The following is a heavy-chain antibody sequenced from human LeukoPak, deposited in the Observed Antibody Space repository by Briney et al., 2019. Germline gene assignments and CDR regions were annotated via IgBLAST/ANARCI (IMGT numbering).Heavy chain of an antibody. CDR3: AKGSPVVVITTFFDY. CDR2: ISWNSGSL. V-gene: IGHV3-9*01. D-gene: IGHD3-22*01. Sequence: GGSLRLSCAASGFTFDDYAMHWVRQAPGKGLEWVSGISWNSGSLGYADSVKDRFTISRDNAKNSLYLQMNSLRAEDTALYYCAKGSPVVVITTFFDYWGQGILVTVSA. CDR1: GFTFDDYA. J-gene: IGHJ4*02.